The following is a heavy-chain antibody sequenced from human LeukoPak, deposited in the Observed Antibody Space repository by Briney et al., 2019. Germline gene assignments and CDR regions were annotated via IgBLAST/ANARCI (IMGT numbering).Heavy chain of an antibody. CDR3: TTGRSEFFDY. V-gene: IGHV3-15*01. J-gene: IGHJ4*02. Sequence: GGSLRLFCAASGFTLSNAWMSWVRQAPGKGLESVGRIKTKTDGGTTDFAAPVKGRFTISSDDSKNTLYLQINSLKTEDTAVYYCTTGRSEFFDYWGQGTLVTVAS. D-gene: IGHD3-3*01. CDR1: GFTLSNAW. CDR2: IKTKTDGGTT.